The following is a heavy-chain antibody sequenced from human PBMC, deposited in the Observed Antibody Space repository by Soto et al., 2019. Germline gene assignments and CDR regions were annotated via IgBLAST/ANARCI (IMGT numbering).Heavy chain of an antibody. CDR2: ISGSGGST. D-gene: IGHD6-19*01. V-gene: IGHV3-23*01. CDR1: GFTFSDYC. CDR3: AKELHTSSGWSQVIY. J-gene: IGHJ4*02. Sequence: PGGSLRLSCAASGFTFSDYCMSWIRQAPGKGLEWVSSISGSGGSTYYADSVKGRFTISRDNSKNTLYLQMNSLRAEDTAVYYCAKELHTSSGWSQVIYWGQGTLVTVSS.